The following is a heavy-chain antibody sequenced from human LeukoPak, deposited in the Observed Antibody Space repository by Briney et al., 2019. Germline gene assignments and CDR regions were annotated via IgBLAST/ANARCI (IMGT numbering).Heavy chain of an antibody. CDR3: TTDGIDWELGH. CDR1: GYSLTKLS. J-gene: IGHJ4*02. CDR2: FDPEDGET. D-gene: IGHD3-9*01. V-gene: IGHV1-24*01. Sequence: ASVKVSCKVSGYSLTKLSMHWVRQGPGKGFEWMGGFDPEDGETTYAQKFQGRITMTEDTSVDTAYMELTSLTSKDTAVYYCTTDGIDWELGHWDQGTLVTVSS.